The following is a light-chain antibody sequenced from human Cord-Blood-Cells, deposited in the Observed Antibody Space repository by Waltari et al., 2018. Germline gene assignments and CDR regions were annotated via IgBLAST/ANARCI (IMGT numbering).Light chain of an antibody. CDR1: QSISSY. CDR2: AAS. V-gene: IGKV1-39*01. CDR3: QQSYSTPFT. J-gene: IGKJ3*01. Sequence: DIQMTQSPSSLSASVGDRVTITCRASQSISSYLNWYQQKPGKAPKLPIYAASSLQSGVPPRFSGSGSGTDFTLTISSLQPEDFATYYCQQSYSTPFTFGPGTKVDIK.